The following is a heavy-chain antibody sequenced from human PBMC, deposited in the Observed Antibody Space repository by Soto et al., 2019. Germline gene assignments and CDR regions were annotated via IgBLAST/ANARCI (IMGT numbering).Heavy chain of an antibody. J-gene: IGHJ4*02. CDR2: ISYDGNVA. D-gene: IGHD1-1*01. Sequence: QVQLVESGGGVVQPGRSLRLSCAASGFTFSNYGMHWVRQAPGKGLEWVIVISYDGNVAYYADSVKGRFTISRDNSKXXXXXXXXSLRTEDTAMYYCAKEGPITNWYFDYWGQGTLVTVSS. CDR1: GFTFSNYG. CDR3: AKEGPITNWYFDY. V-gene: IGHV3-30*18.